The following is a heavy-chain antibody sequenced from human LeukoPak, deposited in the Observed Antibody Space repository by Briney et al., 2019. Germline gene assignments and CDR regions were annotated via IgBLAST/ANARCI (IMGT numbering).Heavy chain of an antibody. J-gene: IGHJ6*03. CDR1: GFTFSSYAM. D-gene: IGHD6-19*01. CDR3: ARSLAGPLLYYYYMDV. Sequence: GSLRLSCAASGFTFSSYAMSWVRQAPGKGLEWIGEIYHSGSTNYNPSLKSRVTISVDKSKNQFSLKLSSVTAADTAVYYCARSLAGPLLYYYYMDVWGKGTTVTVSS. V-gene: IGHV4-4*02. CDR2: IYHSGST.